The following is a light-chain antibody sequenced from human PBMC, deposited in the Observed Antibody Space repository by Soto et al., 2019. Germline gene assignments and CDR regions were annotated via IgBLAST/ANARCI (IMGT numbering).Light chain of an antibody. CDR3: QQRSNWPLT. CDR1: QSVGSN. Sequence: EVVLMQSPATLSVSPGAGATLSCRASQSVGSNLAWYQQKPGQTPRVLIYGASTRAIGIPARFSGSGFGTEFTLTISSLEPEDFAVYYCQQRSNWPLTFGQGTRLEIK. CDR2: GAS. J-gene: IGKJ5*01. V-gene: IGKV3-11*01.